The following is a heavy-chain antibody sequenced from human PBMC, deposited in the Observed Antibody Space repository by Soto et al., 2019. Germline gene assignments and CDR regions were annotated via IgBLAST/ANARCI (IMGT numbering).Heavy chain of an antibody. V-gene: IGHV4-59*01. CDR1: GGSISSYY. CDR3: ARDRLMVRGSTYYYYGMDV. CDR2: IYYSGST. D-gene: IGHD3-10*01. J-gene: IGHJ6*02. Sequence: LSLTCTVSGGSISSYYWSWIRQPPGKGLEWIGYIYYSGSTNYNPSLKSRVTISVDTSKNQFSLKLSSVTAADTAVYYCARDRLMVRGSTYYYYGMDVLGQGTTVTVSS.